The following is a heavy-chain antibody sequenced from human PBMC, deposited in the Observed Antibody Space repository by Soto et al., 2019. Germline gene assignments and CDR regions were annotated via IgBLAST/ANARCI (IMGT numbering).Heavy chain of an antibody. CDR2: ISNTGTS. CDR1: GGSITSYY. Sequence: SETLSLTCSVSGGSITSYYWNWIRQAPGKGLEWIGYISNTGTSYYNPSLRSRVTISADTSKNQVSLKMTSVTAADSAVYFCARERFTMIGGVIKTAWFDPWGPGILVTVSS. V-gene: IGHV4-59*01. J-gene: IGHJ5*02. CDR3: ARERFTMIGGVIKTAWFDP. D-gene: IGHD3-16*02.